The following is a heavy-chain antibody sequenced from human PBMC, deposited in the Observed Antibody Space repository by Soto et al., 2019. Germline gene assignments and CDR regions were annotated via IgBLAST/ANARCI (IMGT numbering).Heavy chain of an antibody. CDR3: ATPIQSKDVNYYYYGMDV. CDR2: ISGSGGST. J-gene: IGHJ6*02. CDR1: GFTFSSYA. Sequence: PGGSLRLSCAASGFTFSSYAMSWVRQAPGKGLEWVSAISGSGGSTYYADSVKGRLTISRDNSKNTLYLQMNSLRAEDTAVYYCATPIQSKDVNYYYYGMDVWGQGTTVTVSS. D-gene: IGHD4-4*01. V-gene: IGHV3-23*01.